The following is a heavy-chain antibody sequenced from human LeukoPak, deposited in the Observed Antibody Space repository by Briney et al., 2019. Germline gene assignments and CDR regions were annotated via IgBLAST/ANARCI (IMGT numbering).Heavy chain of an antibody. CDR3: TRPHYYDSSGYYWFDP. D-gene: IGHD3-22*01. V-gene: IGHV3-73*01. J-gene: IGHJ5*02. CDR1: GFTFSGSA. Sequence: GGSLRLSCAASGFTFSGSAMHWVRQASGKGLEWVVRIRSKANSYATAYAASVKGRFTISRDDSKNTAYLQMNSLKTEDTAVYYCTRPHYYDSSGYYWFDPWGQGTLVTVSS. CDR2: IRSKANSYAT.